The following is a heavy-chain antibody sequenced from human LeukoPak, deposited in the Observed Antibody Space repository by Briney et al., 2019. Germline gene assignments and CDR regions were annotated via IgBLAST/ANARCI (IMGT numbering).Heavy chain of an antibody. V-gene: IGHV3-23*01. CDR3: ARGQYCSGTSCYAYYYYYNMDV. D-gene: IGHD2-2*01. CDR1: GFTFSSYA. CDR2: ISGRDGNA. J-gene: IGHJ6*02. Sequence: GGSLRLSCAASGFTFSSYAMSWVRQAPGKGLEWVSAISGRDGNAYYADSVKGRFTISRDNSKNTLYLLMNSLRADDTAVYYCARGQYCSGTSCYAYYYYYNMDVWGQGTTVTVSS.